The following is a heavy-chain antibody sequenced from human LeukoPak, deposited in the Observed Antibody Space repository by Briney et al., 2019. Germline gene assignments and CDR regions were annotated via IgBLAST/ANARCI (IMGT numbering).Heavy chain of an antibody. D-gene: IGHD2-21*02. CDR2: INSDGSST. CDR3: ARMGDAEGFDY. CDR1: GFTFSSYW. Sequence: GSLRLSCAASGFTFSSYWMHWVRQAPGKGLVWVSRINSDGSSTSYADSVKGRFTISRDNAKNTLYLQMNSLRAEDTAVYYCARMGDAEGFDYWGQGTLVTVSS. V-gene: IGHV3-74*01. J-gene: IGHJ4*02.